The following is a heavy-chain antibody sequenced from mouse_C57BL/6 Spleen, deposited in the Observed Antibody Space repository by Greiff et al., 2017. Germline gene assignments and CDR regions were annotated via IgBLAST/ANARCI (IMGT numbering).Heavy chain of an antibody. CDR2: IRLKSDNYAT. V-gene: IGHV6-3*01. CDR1: GFTFSNYW. CDR3: TWGYFDV. J-gene: IGHJ1*03. Sequence: EVQLVESGGGLVQPGGSMKLSCVASGFTFSNYWMNWVRQSPEKGLEWVAQIRLKSDNYATHYAESVKGRFTISRDDSKSSVHLQMNNLRAEDTGIYYCTWGYFDVWGTGTTVTVSS. D-gene: IGHD4-1*01.